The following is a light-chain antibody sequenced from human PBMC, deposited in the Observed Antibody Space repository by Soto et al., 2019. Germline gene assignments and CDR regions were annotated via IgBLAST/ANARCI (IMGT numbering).Light chain of an antibody. V-gene: IGLV2-14*01. CDR2: EVT. CDR1: SSDVGGYNY. Sequence: QSALTQPASVSGSPGQSITISCTGTSSDVGGYNYVSWYQQYPGKAPKVMIYEVTNRPSGVSNRFSGSKSGNTASLTISGVQAEDEADYYCSSYSTSSTLLVFGGGTKLTVL. CDR3: SSYSTSSTLLV. J-gene: IGLJ2*01.